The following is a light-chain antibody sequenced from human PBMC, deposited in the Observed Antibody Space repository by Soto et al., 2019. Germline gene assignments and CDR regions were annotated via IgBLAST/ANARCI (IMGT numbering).Light chain of an antibody. CDR2: GAS. CDR1: QSVSSN. CDR3: QQYNNWPPGDT. Sequence: EIVMTQSPATLSVSPGERATLSCRASQSVSSNLAWYQQKPGQAPRLLIYGASIRATGIPARFSGSGSGTEVTLTISSLEFEDFAVYYCQQYNNWPPGDTFGQGTKLEIK. V-gene: IGKV3D-15*01. J-gene: IGKJ2*01.